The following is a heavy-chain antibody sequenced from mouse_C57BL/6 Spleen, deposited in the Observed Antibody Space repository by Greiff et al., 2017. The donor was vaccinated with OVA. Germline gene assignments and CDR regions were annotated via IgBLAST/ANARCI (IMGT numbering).Heavy chain of an antibody. CDR3: ARHNGYYYAMDY. J-gene: IGHJ4*01. Sequence: EVQRVESGGGLVQPGGSLKLSCAASGFTFSDYYMYWVRQTPEKRLEWVAYISNGGGSTYYPDTVKGRFTISRDNAKNTLYLQMSRLKSEDTAMYYCARHNGYYYAMDYWGQGTSVTVSS. V-gene: IGHV5-12*01. D-gene: IGHD2-2*01. CDR1: GFTFSDYY. CDR2: ISNGGGST.